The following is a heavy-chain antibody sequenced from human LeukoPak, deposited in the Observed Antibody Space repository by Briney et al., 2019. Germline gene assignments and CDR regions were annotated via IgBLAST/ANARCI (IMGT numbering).Heavy chain of an antibody. Sequence: PGGSLRLSCAAPGFTFSSSWMSWVRQAPGKGLEWVANIKEDGSRNHYVDSVKGRFTISRDNAKNSLYLQMSSLRAEDTAVYYCARQLSGWYDADPYWGQGTLVTVSS. J-gene: IGHJ4*02. D-gene: IGHD6-19*01. CDR3: ARQLSGWYDADPY. CDR2: IKEDGSRN. V-gene: IGHV3-7*05. CDR1: GFTFSSSW.